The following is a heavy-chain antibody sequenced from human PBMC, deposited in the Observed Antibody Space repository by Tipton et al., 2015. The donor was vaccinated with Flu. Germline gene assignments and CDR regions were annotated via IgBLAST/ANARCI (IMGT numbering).Heavy chain of an antibody. Sequence: LRLSCTVSGGSISSGGYYWSWIRQHPGKGLEWIGRIYTSGSTNYNPSLKSRVTISVDTSKNQFSLKLGSVTAADTAVYYCARDLFGEKDWFDPWGQGTLVTVSS. D-gene: IGHD3-10*01. CDR3: ARDLFGEKDWFDP. V-gene: IGHV4-61*02. CDR2: IYTSGST. J-gene: IGHJ5*02. CDR1: GGSISSGGYY.